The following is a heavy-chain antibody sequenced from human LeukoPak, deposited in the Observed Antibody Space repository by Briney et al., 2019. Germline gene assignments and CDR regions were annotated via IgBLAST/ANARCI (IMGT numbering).Heavy chain of an antibody. CDR3: AKRGVREFDS. Sequence: GGSLRLSCTASGFTFSSYPVSWVRQAPGKGLEWVSVISASATAYYSDSVKGRFTISRDNSKNTLYLQMTSLRAEDTAVYYCAKRGVREFDSWGQGTLVTVSS. CDR2: ISASATA. J-gene: IGHJ4*02. V-gene: IGHV3-23*01. CDR1: GFTFSSYP. D-gene: IGHD3-10*02.